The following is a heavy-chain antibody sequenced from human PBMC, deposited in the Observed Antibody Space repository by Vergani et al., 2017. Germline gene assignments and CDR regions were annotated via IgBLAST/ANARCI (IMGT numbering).Heavy chain of an antibody. Sequence: QLQLQESGPGLVKPSATLSLICSVSGASIRSSNYYWGWIRQPPGKGLEWIASIYYSGSTYYNPSLKSRVTISVDTSKNQFSLKLSSVTAAETAVYFCAGHSXVEWLVKLGWIDPWGQGILVTVSS. CDR1: GASIRSSNYY. CDR3: AGHSXVEWLVKLGWIDP. CDR2: IYYSGST. V-gene: IGHV4-39*01. D-gene: IGHD6-19*01. J-gene: IGHJ5*02.